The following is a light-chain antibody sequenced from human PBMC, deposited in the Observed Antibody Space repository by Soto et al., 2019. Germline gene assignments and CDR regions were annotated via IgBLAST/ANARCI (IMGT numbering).Light chain of an antibody. Sequence: VVLTQSPATLSLSPGERATLSCRTSLSVSVYLDWYQQKPGQAPRRLIYGASSRATGIPDRLSGSGSGTDFTLTISRLEPEDFAVYYCQQYSTSPTFGEGTRLEIK. CDR3: QQYSTSPT. J-gene: IGKJ5*01. V-gene: IGKV3-20*01. CDR1: LSVSVY. CDR2: GAS.